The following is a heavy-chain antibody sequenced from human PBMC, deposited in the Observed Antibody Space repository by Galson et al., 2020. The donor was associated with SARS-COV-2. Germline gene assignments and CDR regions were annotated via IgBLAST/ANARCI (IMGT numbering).Heavy chain of an antibody. CDR1: GYTFTTYG. J-gene: IGHJ2*01. CDR2: ISAYTGKT. V-gene: IGHV1-18*01. Sequence: ASVKVSCKSSGYTFTTYGVSWVRQAPGQGLEWMGGISAYTGKTDYAQKFQDRLTLTMDISTTTVYMELRSLRSDDTAIYYCARVAIQFYWYFDVCGRGTVGIVSS. CDR3: ARVAIQFYWYFDV.